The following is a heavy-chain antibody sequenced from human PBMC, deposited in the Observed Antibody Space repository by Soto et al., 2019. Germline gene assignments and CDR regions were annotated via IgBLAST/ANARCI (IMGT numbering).Heavy chain of an antibody. D-gene: IGHD3-10*01. J-gene: IGHJ6*02. CDR3: ARPADGRTPFIWFGVRGMDV. Sequence: SVKVSCKASGGTFSSYAISWVRQAPGQGLEWMGGIIPIFGTANYAQKFQGRVTITADESTSTAYMELSSLRSEDTAVYYCARPADGRTPFIWFGVRGMDVWGQGTTVTVSS. V-gene: IGHV1-69*13. CDR2: IIPIFGTA. CDR1: GGTFSSYA.